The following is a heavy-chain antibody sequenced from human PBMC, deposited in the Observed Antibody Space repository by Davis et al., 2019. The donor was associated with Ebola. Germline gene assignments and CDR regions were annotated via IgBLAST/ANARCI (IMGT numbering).Heavy chain of an antibody. D-gene: IGHD1-26*01. V-gene: IGHV3-23*01. CDR1: GLTFSSYA. Sequence: GESLMLYCAASGLTFSSYAMSCVRQPQGKGREWVSVIGGTGVSTYYADSLRGRFTISSDNSKNTLYLQINSLTAEDTAVYYCAKGTGATPAYHFDHWGQGTLVTVSS. J-gene: IGHJ4*02. CDR3: AKGTGATPAYHFDH. CDR2: IGGTGVST.